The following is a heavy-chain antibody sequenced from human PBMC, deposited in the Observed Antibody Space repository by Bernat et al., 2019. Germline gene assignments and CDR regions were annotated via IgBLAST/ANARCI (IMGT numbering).Heavy chain of an antibody. CDR1: GFTFSSYW. J-gene: IGHJ6*02. V-gene: IGHV3-7*03. CDR2: IKQDGSEK. Sequence: EVQLVESGGGLVQPGGSLRLSCAASGFTFSSYWMSWVRQAPGKGLEWVANIKQDGSEKYYVVSVKGRFTISRDNAKNSMYLQMNSLRAEDTAVYYCARELGRYDFWSGYWDYYYYGMDVWGQGTTVTVSS. D-gene: IGHD3-3*01. CDR3: ARELGRYDFWSGYWDYYYYGMDV.